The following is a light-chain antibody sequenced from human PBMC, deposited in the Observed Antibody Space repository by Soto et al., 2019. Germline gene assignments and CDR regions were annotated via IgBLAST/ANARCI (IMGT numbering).Light chain of an antibody. J-gene: IGLJ2*01. Sequence: QSVLTQPASVSGSPGQSITISCTGTSSDVGGYNYVSWYQQHPGKAPKLMIYDVSNRPSGVSNRFSGSKSGNTASLTISGLQAEYESDYYCSSYTRRNTLGFGGGTKLTVL. V-gene: IGLV2-14*01. CDR1: SSDVGGYNY. CDR3: SSYTRRNTLG. CDR2: DVS.